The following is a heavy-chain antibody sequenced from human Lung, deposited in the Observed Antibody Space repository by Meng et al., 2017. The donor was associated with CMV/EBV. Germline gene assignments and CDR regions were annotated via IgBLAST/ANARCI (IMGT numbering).Heavy chain of an antibody. V-gene: IGHV3-11*01. CDR2: ISSSGFTI. CDR1: GFTFSDYY. D-gene: IGHD4-23*01. Sequence: GESXKISCAASGFTFSDYYMSWIRQAPGKGLEWVSYISSSGFTIYYADSVKGRFTISRDNAKNSLCLQMNSLRAEDTAVYYCASLGGGKVAYGGQGTLVTVSS. CDR3: ASLGGGKVAY. J-gene: IGHJ4*02.